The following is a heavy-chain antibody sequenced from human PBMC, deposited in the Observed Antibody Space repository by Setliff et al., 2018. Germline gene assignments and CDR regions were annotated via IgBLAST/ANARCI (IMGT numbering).Heavy chain of an antibody. CDR1: GGSVNSGYDN. CDR3: ARGRNVASRLLDS. J-gene: IGHJ4*02. CDR2: INRRGST. Sequence: PSETLSLTCTVSGGSVNSGYDNWNWLRQPAGKGLEWIGHINRRGSTNFSPSLKSRVTMSIDTSKNQFSLMVTSVTAADMAVYYCARGRNVASRLLDSWGQGTLVTVSS. D-gene: IGHD6-6*01. V-gene: IGHV4-61*10.